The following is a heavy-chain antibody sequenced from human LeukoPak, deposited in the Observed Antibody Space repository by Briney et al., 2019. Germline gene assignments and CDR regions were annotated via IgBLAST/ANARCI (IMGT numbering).Heavy chain of an antibody. CDR1: GLTGSHNY. J-gene: IGHJ4*02. CDR3: AKDSYDSSGSRYDY. CDR2: IHTSGDT. D-gene: IGHD3-22*01. Sequence: GGSLRLSCAASGLTGSHNYVSWVRQAPGRGLEWVSAIHTSGDTCYADSVKGRFTISRDTSKNMLYMQMSSLRAEDTAVYYCAKDSYDSSGSRYDYWGQGTLVTVS. V-gene: IGHV3-53*01.